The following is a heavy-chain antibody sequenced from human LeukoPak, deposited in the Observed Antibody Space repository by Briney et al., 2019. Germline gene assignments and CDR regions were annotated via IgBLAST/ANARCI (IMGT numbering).Heavy chain of an antibody. CDR3: ARGPNRDIVVVVAADY. CDR1: GYTFTGYY. J-gene: IGHJ4*02. D-gene: IGHD2-15*01. V-gene: IGHV1-2*02. CDR2: INPNSGGT. Sequence: ASVKVSCKASGYTFTGYYMHWVRQAPGQGLEWMGWINPNSGGTNYAQKFQGRATMARDTSISTAYMELSRLRSDDTAVYYCARGPNRDIVVVVAADYWGQGTLVTVSS.